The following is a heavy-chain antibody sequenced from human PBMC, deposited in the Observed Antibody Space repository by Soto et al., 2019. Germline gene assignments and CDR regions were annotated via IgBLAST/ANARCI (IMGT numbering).Heavy chain of an antibody. CDR1: GFTVSSNY. V-gene: IGHV3-66*01. J-gene: IGHJ4*02. CDR2: IYSGGST. CDR3: ARDRPYSSGWYHDY. Sequence: EVQLVESGGGLVQPGGSLRLSCAASGFTVSSNYMSWVRQAPGKGLEWVSVIYSGGSTYYAASVKGRFTISRDNSKNTLYLQMTSLRAEDTAVYYCARDRPYSSGWYHDYWGQGTLVTVSS. D-gene: IGHD6-19*01.